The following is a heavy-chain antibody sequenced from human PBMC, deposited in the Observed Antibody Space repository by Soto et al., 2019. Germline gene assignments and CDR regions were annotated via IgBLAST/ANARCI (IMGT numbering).Heavy chain of an antibody. CDR3: ARSLADVGNYYPLHY. D-gene: IGHD1-26*01. J-gene: IGHJ4*02. CDR1: GYTFTSYG. Sequence: GASVKVSCKPSGYTFTSYGFTWVRQAPGQGLEWMGWVSAYNGNPNYAQNLQGRVTMTTDTSTSTAYMELRSLTSDDTAVYYCARSLADVGNYYPLHYWGQGTLVTVSS. CDR2: VSAYNGNP. V-gene: IGHV1-18*01.